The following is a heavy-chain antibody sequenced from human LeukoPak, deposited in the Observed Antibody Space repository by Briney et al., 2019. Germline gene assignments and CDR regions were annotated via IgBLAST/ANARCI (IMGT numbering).Heavy chain of an antibody. V-gene: IGHV1-3*02. D-gene: IGHD6-13*01. CDR1: GYTFTSYA. CDR2: SNAGNGNT. CDR3: ARGAAAGTSDFDY. J-gene: IGHJ4*02. Sequence: ASVKVSCKASGYTFTSYAMHWVRQAPGQRLEWMGWSNAGNGNTKYSQEFQGRVTITRDTSASTAYMELSSLRSEDTAVYYCARGAAAGTSDFDYWGQGTLVTVSS.